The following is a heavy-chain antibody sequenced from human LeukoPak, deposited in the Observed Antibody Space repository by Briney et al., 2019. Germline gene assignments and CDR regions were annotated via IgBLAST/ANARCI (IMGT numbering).Heavy chain of an antibody. J-gene: IGHJ4*02. CDR3: AKDPYSGSYDYFEY. D-gene: IGHD1-26*01. CDR2: IWSVGGAE. Sequence: GGSLRLSCVASGFPFSSYGMHWVRQAPGKGLEWVAVIWSVGGAEYYADSVKGRFTISRDNSKNMLFLQMNSLRAEDTAVYYCAKDPYSGSYDYFEYWGQGTLVTVSS. V-gene: IGHV3-33*06. CDR1: GFPFSSYG.